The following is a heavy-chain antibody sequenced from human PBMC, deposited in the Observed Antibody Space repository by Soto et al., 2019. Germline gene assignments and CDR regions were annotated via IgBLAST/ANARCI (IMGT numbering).Heavy chain of an antibody. J-gene: IGHJ6*02. CDR2: ISAYNGNT. CDR1: GYSFTSYG. V-gene: IGHV1-18*01. CDR3: ARDNGVGESDV. D-gene: IGHD3-10*01. Sequence: QVQLVQSGAEVKKPGASVKVSCKASGYSFTSYGISWVRQAPGQGLEWMGWISAYNGNTNYAQKLQGRVTMTTDTATRKAYMGLGGLGSDGKGVDYCARDNGVGESDVWGQGTTVTVSS.